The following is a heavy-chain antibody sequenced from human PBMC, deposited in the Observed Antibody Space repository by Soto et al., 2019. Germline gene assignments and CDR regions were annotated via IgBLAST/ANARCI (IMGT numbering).Heavy chain of an antibody. CDR1: GFTFSNYS. J-gene: IGHJ4*02. CDR3: ARYPGTIMATIMGSYYFDY. D-gene: IGHD5-12*01. V-gene: IGHV3-21*01. Sequence: EVQLVESGGGLVKPGGSLRLSCAVSGFTFSNYSMNWVRQAPGKGLEWVSSISNTGNYKYYADSVKGRFTVSRDNAKNSLYLQMNSLRAEETAVYFCARYPGTIMATIMGSYYFDYWGLGTLVTVSS. CDR2: ISNTGNYK.